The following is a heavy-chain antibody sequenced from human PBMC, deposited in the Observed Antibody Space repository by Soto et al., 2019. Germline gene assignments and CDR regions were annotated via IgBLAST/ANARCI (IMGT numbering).Heavy chain of an antibody. J-gene: IGHJ3*01. V-gene: IGHV3-30-3*01. CDR3: ATFGA. CDR1: GFTFSTYA. CDR2: ISYDGSNK. Sequence: QVQLVESGGGVVQPGRSLRLSCAASGFTFSTYAMHWVRQAPGKGLEWVAVISYDGSNKYYADSVKGRFTISRDNSKNPLYLQMNSLRAEDTAVYYCATFGAWGQGTMVTVSS.